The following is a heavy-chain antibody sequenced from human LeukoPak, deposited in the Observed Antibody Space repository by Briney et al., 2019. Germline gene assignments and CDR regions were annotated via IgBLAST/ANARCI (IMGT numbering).Heavy chain of an antibody. CDR3: AREGDYGDPGTFDI. V-gene: IGHV3-30*04. J-gene: IGHJ3*02. CDR1: GFTFSGYA. CDR2: ISYAGSNK. D-gene: IGHD4-17*01. Sequence: GGSLRLSCAASGFTFSGYAMHWVRQAPGKGLEWVAVISYAGSNKYYADSVKGRFTISRDDSKHTLYLQMNSLRAEDTAVYYCAREGDYGDPGTFDIWGQGTMVTVSS.